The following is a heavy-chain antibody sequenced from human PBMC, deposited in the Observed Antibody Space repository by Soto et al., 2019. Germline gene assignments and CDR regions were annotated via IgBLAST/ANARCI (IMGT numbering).Heavy chain of an antibody. D-gene: IGHD3-3*01. Sequence: PGGSLRLSFAASGFTFSSYAMNWVRQAPGKWLEWISVISGSGGATYFEDSVKGRFVISRDNSKNTLYLQMNSLRAEETAIYYCAKATLRVVHPLVFDYWGQGSLVTSPQ. CDR3: AKATLRVVHPLVFDY. CDR2: ISGSGGAT. CDR1: GFTFSSYA. J-gene: IGHJ4*02. V-gene: IGHV3-23*01.